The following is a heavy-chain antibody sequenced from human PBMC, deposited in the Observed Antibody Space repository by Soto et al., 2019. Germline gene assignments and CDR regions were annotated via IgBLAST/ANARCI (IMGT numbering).Heavy chain of an antibody. CDR1: GYTFTSYG. CDR3: ARQYCSGGSCYSSP. Sequence: QVQLVQSGAEVKKPGASVKVSCKASGYTFTSYGISWVRQAPGQGLELMGWISAYNGNTNYAQKLQGRVTITTDTSTSTAYMERRSLGSDDTAVYYCARQYCSGGSCYSSPWGQGTLVTVSS. V-gene: IGHV1-18*01. D-gene: IGHD2-15*01. CDR2: ISAYNGNT. J-gene: IGHJ5*02.